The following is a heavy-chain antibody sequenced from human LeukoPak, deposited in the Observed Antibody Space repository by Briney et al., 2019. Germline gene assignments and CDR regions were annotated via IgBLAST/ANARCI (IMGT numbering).Heavy chain of an antibody. J-gene: IGHJ4*02. D-gene: IGHD4-23*01. Sequence: GGSLRLSCAASGFTFSSYGMNWVRQAPGKGLEWVSYISSSSTTIYYADSLKGRFTISRDNAKNSLYLQVNSLRAEDTAVYYCARDLRWSSLDYWGQGTLVTVSS. V-gene: IGHV3-48*04. CDR3: ARDLRWSSLDY. CDR1: GFTFSSYG. CDR2: ISSSSTTI.